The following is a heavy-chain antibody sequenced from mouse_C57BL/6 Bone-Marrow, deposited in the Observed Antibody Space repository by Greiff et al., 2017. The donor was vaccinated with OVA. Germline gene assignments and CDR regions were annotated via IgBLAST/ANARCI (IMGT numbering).Heavy chain of an antibody. CDR2: INPNNGGT. J-gene: IGHJ3*01. CDR3: ARGVAY. Sequence: VQLQQSGPELVKPGASVKISCKASGYTFTDYYMNWVKQSHGKSLEWIGDINPNNGGTSYNQKFKGKATLTVDKSSSTAYMELRSLTSEDSAVHFCARGVAYWGQGTLVTVSA. CDR1: GYTFTDYY. V-gene: IGHV1-26*01.